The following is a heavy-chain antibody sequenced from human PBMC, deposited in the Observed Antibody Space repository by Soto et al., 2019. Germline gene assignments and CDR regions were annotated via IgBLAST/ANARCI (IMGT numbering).Heavy chain of an antibody. CDR1: GVSISSSSYY. CDR3: ARLGPNVLLRFGEYYYGMDV. CDR2: IYYSGST. V-gene: IGHV4-39*01. J-gene: IGHJ6*02. Sequence: SETLSLTCTVSGVSISSSSYYWGWIRQPPGKGLEWIGSIYYSGSTYYNPSLKSRVTISVDTSKNQFSLKLSSVTAADTAVYYCARLGPNVLLRFGEYYYGMDVWGQGTTVTVSS. D-gene: IGHD3-10*01.